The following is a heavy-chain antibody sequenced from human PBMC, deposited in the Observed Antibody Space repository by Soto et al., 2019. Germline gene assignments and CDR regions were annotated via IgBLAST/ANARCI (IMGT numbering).Heavy chain of an antibody. D-gene: IGHD3-16*01. CDR3: ATQMGEGYFDY. CDR2: VNAGNGNT. Sequence: GASVKVSCKASGYTFTSYAMHWVRQAPGQRLEWMGWVNAGNGNTKYSQKFQGRVTITRDTSASTAYMELSSLRSEDTAVYYCATQMGEGYFDYWGQGTLVTVSS. CDR1: GYTFTSYA. J-gene: IGHJ4*02. V-gene: IGHV1-3*01.